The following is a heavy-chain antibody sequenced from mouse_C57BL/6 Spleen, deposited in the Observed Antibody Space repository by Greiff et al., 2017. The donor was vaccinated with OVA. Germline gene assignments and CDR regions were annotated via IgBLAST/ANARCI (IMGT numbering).Heavy chain of an antibody. Sequence: EVQLQQSGPELVKPGASVKISCKASGYSFTDYNMNWVKQSTGKSLEWIGVINPNYGTTSYNQKFKGKATLTVDQSSSTAYMQLNSLTSEDSAVYYCARYGSSSYYYAMDYWGQGTSVTVSS. CDR3: ARYGSSSYYYAMDY. CDR2: INPNYGTT. V-gene: IGHV1-39*01. J-gene: IGHJ4*01. CDR1: GYSFTDYN. D-gene: IGHD1-1*01.